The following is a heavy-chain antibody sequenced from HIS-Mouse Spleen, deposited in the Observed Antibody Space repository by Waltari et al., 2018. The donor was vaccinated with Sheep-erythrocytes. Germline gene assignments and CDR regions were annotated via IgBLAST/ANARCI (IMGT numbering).Heavy chain of an antibody. J-gene: IGHJ4*02. CDR1: GFSLSNARMG. D-gene: IGHD3-3*01. Sequence: QVTLKESGPVLVKPTETLTLTCTVSGFSLSNARMGVSWIRQPPGKALEWLAHIFSNDEKSYSTSLKSRLTISKDTSKSQVVLTMTNMDPVDTATYYCARITSYYDFWSTYNKDYFDHWGQGTLVTVSS. CDR3: ARITSYYDFWSTYNKDYFDH. V-gene: IGHV2-26*01. CDR2: IFSNDEK.